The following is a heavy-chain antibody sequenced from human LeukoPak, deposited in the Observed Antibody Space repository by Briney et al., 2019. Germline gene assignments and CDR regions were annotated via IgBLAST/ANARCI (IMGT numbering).Heavy chain of an antibody. Sequence: KPGGSLTLSCAASGFTFSDYYMSWIRQAPGKGLEWVSYISSSSSYTNYADSVKGRFTISRDNAKNSLYLQMNSLRAEDTAVYYCAGLGYCSGGSCYDLYYFDYWGQGTLVTVSS. CDR1: GFTFSDYY. V-gene: IGHV3-11*06. D-gene: IGHD2-15*01. CDR2: ISSSSSYT. CDR3: AGLGYCSGGSCYDLYYFDY. J-gene: IGHJ4*02.